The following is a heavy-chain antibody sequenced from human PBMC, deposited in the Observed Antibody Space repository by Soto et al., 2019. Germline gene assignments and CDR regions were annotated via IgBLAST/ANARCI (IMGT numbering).Heavy chain of an antibody. D-gene: IGHD3-22*01. CDR3: ASEPTYSYYYDSSGYFAG. CDR1: GFTFSSYW. Sequence: PGGSLRLSCAAYGFTFSSYWMSWVRQAPGKGLEWVANIKQDGSEKYYVDSVKGRFTISRDNAKNSLYLQMNSLRAEDTAVYYCASEPTYSYYYDSSGYFAGWGQGTLVTVSS. V-gene: IGHV3-7*05. J-gene: IGHJ4*02. CDR2: IKQDGSEK.